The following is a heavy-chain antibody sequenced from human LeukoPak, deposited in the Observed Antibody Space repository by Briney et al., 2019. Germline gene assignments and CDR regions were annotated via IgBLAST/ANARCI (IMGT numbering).Heavy chain of an antibody. CDR1: GFTFSNAW. Sequence: PGGSLRLSCAASGFTFSNAWMNWVRQAPGKGLEWVGRIKTKAGGGTIDYAAPVKGRFTISRDDSKNTLYLQMNSLKTEDTALYYCNTHSSGWDWGQGTLVTVSS. J-gene: IGHJ4*02. D-gene: IGHD6-19*01. V-gene: IGHV3-15*01. CDR2: IKTKAGGGTI. CDR3: NTHSSGWD.